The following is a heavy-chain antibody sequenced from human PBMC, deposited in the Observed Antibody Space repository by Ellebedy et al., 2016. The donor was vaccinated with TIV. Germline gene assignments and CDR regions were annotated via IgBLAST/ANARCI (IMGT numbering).Heavy chain of an antibody. CDR1: GFTFSSYG. V-gene: IGHV3-30*18. CDR2: ISYDGSNK. J-gene: IGHJ6*02. D-gene: IGHD2-2*01. CDR3: AKDKRGPAAIYYYYYGMDV. Sequence: GESLKISXAASGFTFSSYGMHWVRQAPGKGLEWVAVISYDGSNKYYADSVKGRFTISRDNSKNPLYLQMNSLRAEDTAVYYCAKDKRGPAAIYYYYYGMDVWGQGTTVTVSS.